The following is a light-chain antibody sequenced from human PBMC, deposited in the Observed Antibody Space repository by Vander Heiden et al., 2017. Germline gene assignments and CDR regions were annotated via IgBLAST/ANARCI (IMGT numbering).Light chain of an antibody. CDR2: LGS. J-gene: IGKJ3*01. CDR3: MQAIQTPFT. CDR1: QSLLHSNGYNY. Sequence: DIVMTQSPLSLPVTPGEPASISCRSSQSLLHSNGYNYLDWYLQKPGQSPQLLIYLGSNRASGVPDRFSGSGSGTDFTLKISRVEAEDVGVYYCMQAIQTPFTLGHGTKVNIK. V-gene: IGKV2-28*01.